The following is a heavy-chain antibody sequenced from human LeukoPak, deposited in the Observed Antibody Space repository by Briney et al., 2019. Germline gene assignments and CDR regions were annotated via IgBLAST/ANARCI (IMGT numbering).Heavy chain of an antibody. D-gene: IGHD3-3*01. CDR1: GCTFTGYY. CDR2: INPNSGGT. Sequence: ASVKVSCKASGCTFTGYYMHWVRQAPGQGLEWMGWINPNSGGTYYAQRFQGRVTMARDTSISTAYMELSRLRSDDTAVYYCARDLPYYFWSGYYVSWNYYYYYMDVWGKGTTVTVSS. V-gene: IGHV1-2*02. CDR3: ARDLPYYFWSGYYVSWNYYYYYMDV. J-gene: IGHJ6*03.